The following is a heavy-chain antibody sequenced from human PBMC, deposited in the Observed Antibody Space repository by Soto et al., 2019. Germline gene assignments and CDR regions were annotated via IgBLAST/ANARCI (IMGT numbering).Heavy chain of an antibody. J-gene: IGHJ5*02. Sequence: PSETLSLTCTVSGGSISSGGYYWSWIRQHPGKGLEWIGYIYHSGSTNYNPSLKSRVTISVDKSKNQFSLKLSSVTAADTAVYYCARVGGINWFDPWGQGTLVTVSS. CDR1: GGSISSGGYY. CDR3: ARVGGINWFDP. D-gene: IGHD1-20*01. V-gene: IGHV4-31*03. CDR2: IYHSGST.